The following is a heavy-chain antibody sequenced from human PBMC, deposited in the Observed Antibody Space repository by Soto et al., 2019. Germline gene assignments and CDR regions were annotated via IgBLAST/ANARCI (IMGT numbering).Heavy chain of an antibody. Sequence: QVQLVQSGAEVKKPGSSVKVSCKASGGTFSSYAISWVRQAPGQGLEWMGGIIPIFGTANYAQKFQGRVTITADESTGTTNLDPGGLRSEDTAMYCCARDVGFGYSSSWSKYDYYGMDDWGKGTTFTVAS. CDR1: GGTFSSYA. CDR2: IIPIFGTA. V-gene: IGHV1-69*01. J-gene: IGHJ6*04. D-gene: IGHD6-13*01. CDR3: ARDVGFGYSSSWSKYDYYGMDD.